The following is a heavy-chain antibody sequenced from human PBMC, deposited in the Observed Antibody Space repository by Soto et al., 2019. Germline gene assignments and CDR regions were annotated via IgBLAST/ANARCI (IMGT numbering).Heavy chain of an antibody. CDR2: INGGNGHT. D-gene: IGHD1-1*01. J-gene: IGHJ6*02. CDR3: ARGKGMEENYYYYGMDV. Sequence: SVKVSCKASGYPFSTYAWHWVRQAPGQGLEWMGWINGGNGHTRYSQKFKDRVTISRDTPASTAYMELSGLRSEDTAVYYCARGKGMEENYYYYGMDVWGQGTTVTGS. CDR1: GYPFSTYA. V-gene: IGHV1-3*01.